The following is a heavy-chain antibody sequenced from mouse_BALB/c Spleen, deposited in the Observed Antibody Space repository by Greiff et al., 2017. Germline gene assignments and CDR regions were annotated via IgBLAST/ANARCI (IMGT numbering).Heavy chain of an antibody. CDR2: ISSGSSTI. CDR3: ARIADYGSSYFDY. CDR1: GFTFSSFG. D-gene: IGHD1-1*01. Sequence: DVMLVESGGGLVQPGGSRKLSCAASGFTFSSFGMHWVRQAPEKGLEWVAYISSGSSTIYYADTVKGRFTISRDNPKNTLFLQMTSLRSEDTAMYYCARIADYGSSYFDYWGQGTTLTVSS. V-gene: IGHV5-17*02. J-gene: IGHJ2*01.